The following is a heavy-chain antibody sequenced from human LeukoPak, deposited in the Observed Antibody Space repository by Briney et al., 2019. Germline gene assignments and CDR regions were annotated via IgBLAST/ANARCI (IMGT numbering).Heavy chain of an antibody. D-gene: IGHD3-10*01. V-gene: IGHV3-30-3*01. CDR1: GFTFSSYA. CDR2: ISYGGSNK. CDR3: AKDGEHGGYFDY. Sequence: GGSLRLSCAASGFTFSSYAMHWVRQAPGKGLEWVAVISYGGSNKYYADSVKGRFTISRDNSKNTLYLQMNSLRAEDTAVYYCAKDGEHGGYFDYWGQGTLVTVSS. J-gene: IGHJ4*02.